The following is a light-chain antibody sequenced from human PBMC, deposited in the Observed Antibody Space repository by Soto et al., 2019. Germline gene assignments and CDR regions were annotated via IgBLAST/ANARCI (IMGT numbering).Light chain of an antibody. CDR1: QSVSSY. CDR2: DAS. V-gene: IGKV3-11*01. CDR3: QQRSNWPIT. Sequence: EIGLTQSPATLSVSPGERATLSCRASQSVSSYLAWYQQKPGQAPRLLIYDASNRATGIPARFSGSGSGTDFTLAISSLEPEDFAVDYCQQRSNWPITVGQGTRLEIK. J-gene: IGKJ5*01.